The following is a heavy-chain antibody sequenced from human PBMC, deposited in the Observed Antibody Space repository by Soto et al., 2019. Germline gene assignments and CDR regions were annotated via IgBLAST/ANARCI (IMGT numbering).Heavy chain of an antibody. CDR3: AIGDRSSWIGNH. J-gene: IGHJ4*02. CDR1: GGTFSSHA. V-gene: IGHV1-69*01. Sequence: QVHLVQSGAEVTKAGSSVKVSCKASGGTFSSHAFSWVRQAPGQGLEWVGGIIPIFETANYAQEFQGTVTISADESTNTVILKLNNLRSDDTAIYFCAIGDRSSWIGNHWGRGTQVTFS. CDR2: IIPIFETA. D-gene: IGHD6-6*01.